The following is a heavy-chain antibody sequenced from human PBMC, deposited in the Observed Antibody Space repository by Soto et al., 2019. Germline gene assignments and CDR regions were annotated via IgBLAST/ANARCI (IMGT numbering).Heavy chain of an antibody. CDR3: ARVRGYQTGDYYGMDV. J-gene: IGHJ6*02. CDR2: ISYDGSNK. CDR1: GCTFSSYA. V-gene: IGHV3-30-3*01. D-gene: IGHD3-22*01. Sequence: QVQLVESGGGVVQPGRSLRLSCAASGCTFSSYAMHWVRQAPGKGLEWVAVISYDGSNKYYADSVKGRFTISRDNSKNTLYLQMNSLRAEDTAVYYCARVRGYQTGDYYGMDVWGQGTTVTVSS.